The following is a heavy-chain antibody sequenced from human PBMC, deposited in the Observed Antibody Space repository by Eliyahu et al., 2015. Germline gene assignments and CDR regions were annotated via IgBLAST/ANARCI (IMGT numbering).Heavy chain of an antibody. CDR2: IVPIFGTA. V-gene: IGHV1-69*01. CDR3: ARAFSYDFRSGYYYY. Sequence: QVQLVQSGAEVKKPGSSXKVSCXASGXXXSXYAISXVRQAPGQGLEWMGGIVPIFGTANYAQKFQGRVTITADESTSTAYMELSSLRSEDTAVYYCARAFSYDFRSGYYYYWGQGTLVTVSS. J-gene: IGHJ4*02. CDR1: GXXXSXYA. D-gene: IGHD3-3*01.